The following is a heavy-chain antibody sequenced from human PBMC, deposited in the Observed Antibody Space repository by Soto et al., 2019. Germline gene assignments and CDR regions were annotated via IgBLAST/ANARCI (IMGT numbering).Heavy chain of an antibody. D-gene: IGHD3-10*01. Sequence: SVKVSCKASGYTFASYAISWVRQAPGQGLEWMGRIIPILGIANYAQKFQGRVTITADKSTSTAYMELSSLRSEDTAVYYCARDLGKVRGVLAGYFDLWRRGTLVTVSS. CDR3: ARDLGKVRGVLAGYFDL. CDR2: IIPILGIA. V-gene: IGHV1-69*04. J-gene: IGHJ2*01. CDR1: GYTFASYA.